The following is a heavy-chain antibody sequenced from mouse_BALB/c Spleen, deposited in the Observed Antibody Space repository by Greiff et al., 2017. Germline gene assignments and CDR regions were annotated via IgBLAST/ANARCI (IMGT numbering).Heavy chain of an antibody. CDR1: GYTFTSYW. J-gene: IGHJ3*01. CDR2: INPSTGYT. V-gene: IGHV1-7*01. CDR3: ARGFYDYSFAY. Sequence: VQLQQSGAELAKPGASVKMSCKASGYTFTSYWMHWVKQRPGQGLEWIGYINPSTGYTEYNQKFKDKATLTADKSSSTAYMQLSSLTSEDSAVYYCARGFYDYSFAYWGQGTLVTVSA. D-gene: IGHD2-4*01.